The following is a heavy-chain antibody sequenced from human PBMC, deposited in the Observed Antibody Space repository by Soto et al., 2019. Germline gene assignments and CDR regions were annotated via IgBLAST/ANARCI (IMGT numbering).Heavy chain of an antibody. CDR3: AKKVNSGPGSQYFDY. V-gene: IGHV3-23*01. CDR2: FRTSGDGGTT. D-gene: IGHD3-10*01. CDR1: GFTFSSYS. J-gene: IGHJ4*02. Sequence: EVQLLESGGGLVQPGGSLRLSCAASGFTFSSYSMSWVRQAPGKGLEWVSGFRTSGDGGTTYYADSVKGRFTCYRDNSKNMLFLQMNSLRAEDTAIYYCAKKVNSGPGSQYFDYWGQGTLVTVSS.